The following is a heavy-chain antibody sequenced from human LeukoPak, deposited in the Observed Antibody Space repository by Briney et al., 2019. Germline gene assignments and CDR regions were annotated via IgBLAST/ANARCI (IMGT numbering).Heavy chain of an antibody. D-gene: IGHD6-19*01. J-gene: IGHJ1*01. CDR2: IYSGGST. Sequence: GGSLRLSCAASGFTVSSNYMSWVRQAPGKGLEWVSAIYSGGSTYYADSVKGRFTISRDNSKNTLYLQMNSLRAEDTAVYYCAKDLSEDSGWTPEYFQHWGQGTLVTVSS. CDR3: AKDLSEDSGWTPEYFQH. CDR1: GFTVSSNY. V-gene: IGHV3-53*01.